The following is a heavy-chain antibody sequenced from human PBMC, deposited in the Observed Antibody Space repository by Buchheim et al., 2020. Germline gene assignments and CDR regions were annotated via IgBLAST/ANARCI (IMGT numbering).Heavy chain of an antibody. CDR1: GGSISSSNW. J-gene: IGHJ6*02. CDR2: IYHSGST. D-gene: IGHD1-26*01. CDR3: AREGTYSGSYYPYYYGMDV. Sequence: QVQLQESGPGLVKPSGTLSLTCAVSGGSISSSNWWSWVRQPPGKGLEWIGEIYHSGSTNYNPSLKIRVTISVDKSKNQFSLKLSSVTAADTAVYYCAREGTYSGSYYPYYYGMDVWGQGTT. V-gene: IGHV4-4*02.